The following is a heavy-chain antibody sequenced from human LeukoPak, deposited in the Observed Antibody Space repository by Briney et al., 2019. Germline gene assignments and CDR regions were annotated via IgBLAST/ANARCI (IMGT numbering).Heavy chain of an antibody. J-gene: IGHJ4*02. CDR3: ATQQLGDY. CDR1: GFTFSTYW. Sequence: GGSLRLSCAVSGFTFSTYWMSWVRQAPGKGLEWVANMKEDGSEKYYVGSVKGRFTISRDNAKNSLYLQMNSLRAEDTAVYYCATQQLGDYWGQGTLVTVSS. V-gene: IGHV3-7*01. CDR2: MKEDGSEK. D-gene: IGHD6-13*01.